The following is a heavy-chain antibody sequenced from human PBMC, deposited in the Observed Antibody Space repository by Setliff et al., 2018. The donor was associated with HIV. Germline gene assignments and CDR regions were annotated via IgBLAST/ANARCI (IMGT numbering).Heavy chain of an antibody. V-gene: IGHV4-34*01. CDR3: ARATYGSRAGTGLYFDS. CDR1: GGSFSGFY. Sequence: PSETLSLTRGISGGSFSGFYWAWIRQPPGKGLEWIGEINYSGKTNKNPSLKSRVTISADTSRTQFSLNLISVTAADTAVYYCARATYGSRAGTGLYFDSWGQGALVTVSS. CDR2: INYSGKT. D-gene: IGHD6-6*01. J-gene: IGHJ4*02.